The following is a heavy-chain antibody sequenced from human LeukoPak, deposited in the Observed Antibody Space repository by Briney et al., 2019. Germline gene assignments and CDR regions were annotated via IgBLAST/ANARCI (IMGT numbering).Heavy chain of an antibody. Sequence: PSETLSLTCSVSGASITSNDYYWGWIRQPPGKGPEWVGSIYYSGGAFYNPSLKSRLTMSVDESKDQFSLNLRSVTAAGTAVYYCARGRRSSSSWYEYWGQGTLVTVSS. J-gene: IGHJ4*02. CDR3: ARGRRSSSSWYEY. V-gene: IGHV4-39*02. CDR1: GASITSNDYY. CDR2: IYYSGGA. D-gene: IGHD6-13*01.